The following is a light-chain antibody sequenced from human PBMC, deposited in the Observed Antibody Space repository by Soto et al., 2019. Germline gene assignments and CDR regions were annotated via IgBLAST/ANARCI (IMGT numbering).Light chain of an antibody. V-gene: IGKV1-5*03. CDR2: KAS. CDR1: QSISDW. Sequence: DIQMTQSPSTLSASVGDRVTITCRASQSISDWLAWYQQKPGKAPNLLIYKASNLESGVPSRFSGSGSGTEFTLTISSLQPDDFATYYCQQYNSYATFGQGTKVDIK. CDR3: QQYNSYAT. J-gene: IGKJ1*01.